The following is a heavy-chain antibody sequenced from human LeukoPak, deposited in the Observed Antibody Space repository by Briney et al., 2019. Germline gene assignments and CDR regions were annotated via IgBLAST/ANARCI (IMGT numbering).Heavy chain of an antibody. V-gene: IGHV4-34*01. Sequence: SETLSLTCAVYGGSFSGYYWGWIRQPPGKGLEWIGEINHSESTNYNPSLKSRVTISVDTSKNQFSLKLSSVTAADTAVYYCARLGRITMIVVVTNYYYYYMDVWGKGTTVTVSS. D-gene: IGHD3-22*01. J-gene: IGHJ6*03. CDR3: ARLGRITMIVVVTNYYYYYMDV. CDR1: GGSFSGYY. CDR2: INHSEST.